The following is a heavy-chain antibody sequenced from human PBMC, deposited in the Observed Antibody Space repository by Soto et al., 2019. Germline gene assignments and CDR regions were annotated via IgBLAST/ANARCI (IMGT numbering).Heavy chain of an antibody. Sequence: GGSVILSCASSGFTFSSYSMNWVRQAPGKGLEWVSSISSSSSYIYYADSVKGRFTISRDNAKNSLYLQMNSLRAEDTAVYYCARDALPTRQAFAIWRQGTMGTVS. CDR2: ISSSSSYI. CDR3: ARDALPTRQAFAI. J-gene: IGHJ3*02. V-gene: IGHV3-21*01. CDR1: GFTFSSYS.